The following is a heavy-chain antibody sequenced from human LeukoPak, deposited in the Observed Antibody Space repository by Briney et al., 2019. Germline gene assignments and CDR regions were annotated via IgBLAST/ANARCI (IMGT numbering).Heavy chain of an antibody. CDR3: ARESYYYDSRGSFDY. V-gene: IGHV3-53*01. J-gene: IGHJ4*02. Sequence: GGSLRLSCAASGFTFRSNYMSWVRQAPGKGLEWVSVIYSSDSTYYADSVKGRFTIFRDNSKNTLYLQMNSLRAEDTAVYYCARESYYYDSRGSFDYWGQGTLVTVSS. D-gene: IGHD3-22*01. CDR2: IYSSDST. CDR1: GFTFRSNY.